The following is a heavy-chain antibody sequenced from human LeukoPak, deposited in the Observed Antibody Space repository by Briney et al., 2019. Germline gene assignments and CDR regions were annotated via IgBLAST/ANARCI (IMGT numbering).Heavy chain of an antibody. V-gene: IGHV3-53*01. CDR3: AREMRITFGGVIVYWFDP. Sequence: GGSLRLSCEASGFSVSSNYMTWVRQAPGKGLEWVSVIYSGGSTYYADSVKGRFIISRDNSKNTVYLQMNSLRAEDTAVYYCAREMRITFGGVIVYWFDPWGQGTLVTVSS. CDR1: GFSVSSNY. CDR2: IYSGGST. D-gene: IGHD3-16*02. J-gene: IGHJ5*02.